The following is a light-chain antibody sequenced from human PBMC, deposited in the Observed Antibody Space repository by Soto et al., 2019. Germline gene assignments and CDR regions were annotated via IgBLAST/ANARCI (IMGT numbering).Light chain of an antibody. CDR1: SSYVGGCNY. Sequence: QSALTQPASVSGPPGQSITISCTGTSSYVGGCNYVSWYQQHPGKAPKLMIYDVTNRPSGVSNRFSGSKSGNTASLTISGLQAEDEADYYCISYRGSSTYVFGTGTKAPS. V-gene: IGLV2-14*03. CDR3: ISYRGSSTYV. J-gene: IGLJ1*01. CDR2: DVT.